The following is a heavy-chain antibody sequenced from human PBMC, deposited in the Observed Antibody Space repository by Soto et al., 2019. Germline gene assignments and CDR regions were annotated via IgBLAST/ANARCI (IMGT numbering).Heavy chain of an antibody. J-gene: IGHJ3*02. V-gene: IGHV3-23*01. Sequence: VQLLESGGGLVQPGGSLRLSCAASGFTFSSYAMSWVRQAPGKGLECVSAISGSGGSTYYADSVKGRFTISRDNSTNTLYLQMNSLRAEDTAVYYCAKDLAYSSSWYFGGRSGAFDIWGQGTMVTVSS. CDR2: ISGSGGST. CDR3: AKDLAYSSSWYFGGRSGAFDI. CDR1: GFTFSSYA. D-gene: IGHD6-13*01.